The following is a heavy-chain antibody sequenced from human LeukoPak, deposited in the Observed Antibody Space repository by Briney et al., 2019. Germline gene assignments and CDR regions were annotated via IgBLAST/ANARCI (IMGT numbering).Heavy chain of an antibody. V-gene: IGHV1-69*04. D-gene: IGHD2-2*01. J-gene: IGHJ4*02. CDR2: IIPILGIA. CDR1: GGTFSSYA. CDR3: ARGTAAEYYFDY. Sequence: ASVKVSCKASGGTFSSYAISWVRQAPGQGLEWMGRIIPILGIANYTQKFQGRVTITADKSPSTAYMELSSLRSEDTAVYYCARGTAAEYYFDYWGQGTLVTVSS.